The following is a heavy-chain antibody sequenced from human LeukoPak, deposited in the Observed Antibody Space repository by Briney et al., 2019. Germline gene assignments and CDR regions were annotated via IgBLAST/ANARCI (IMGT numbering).Heavy chain of an antibody. CDR2: INPTGTTT. D-gene: IGHD1-26*01. J-gene: IGHJ5*02. CDR3: ARDNSVGGIARWFDP. V-gene: IGHV1-46*01. CDR1: GYTFINHW. Sequence: ASVKVSCKASGYTFINHWMHWVRQAPGQGLEWVGLINPTGTTTLYAQKFQGRITLTRDMSATTDYMELSSLTSEDTAVYYCARDNSVGGIARWFDPWGQGTLVTVSS.